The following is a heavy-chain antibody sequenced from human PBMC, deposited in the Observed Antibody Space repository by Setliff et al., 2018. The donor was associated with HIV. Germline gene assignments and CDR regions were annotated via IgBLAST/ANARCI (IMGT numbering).Heavy chain of an antibody. CDR2: IDYSGNT. CDR1: GGSISTNNYY. J-gene: IGHJ5*02. CDR3: ARVPVAGANWFDP. V-gene: IGHV4-39*01. D-gene: IGHD2-21*01. Sequence: TSETLSLTCTVSGGSISTNNYYWAWIRQPPGKGLEWIGTIDYSGNTYYNASLKSRITISVDRSKNLFSLKLISVTAADQGVYYCARVPVAGANWFDPWGLGTLVTVSS.